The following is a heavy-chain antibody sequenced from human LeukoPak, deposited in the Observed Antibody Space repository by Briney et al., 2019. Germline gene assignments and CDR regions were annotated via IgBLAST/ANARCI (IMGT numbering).Heavy chain of an antibody. CDR3: ARGFNSDY. Sequence: ASVKVSCKVSGKTLIELSMHWVRQAPGKGLEWMGWMNPNSGNTGYAQKFQGRVTMTRNTSISTAYMELSSLRSEDTAVYYCARGFNSDYWGQGTLVTVSS. V-gene: IGHV1-8*01. CDR2: MNPNSGNT. J-gene: IGHJ4*02. CDR1: GKTLIELS.